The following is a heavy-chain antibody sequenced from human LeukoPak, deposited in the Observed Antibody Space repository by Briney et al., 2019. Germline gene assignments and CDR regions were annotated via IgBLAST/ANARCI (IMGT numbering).Heavy chain of an antibody. Sequence: AAVKVSCKASGYTFTSYYMHWVRQAPGQGLEWMGIINPSGGSTSYAQKFQGRVTMTRDTSTSTVYMELSSLRSEDTAVYYCARASTRYIAAAEGNYWGQGTLVTVSS. CDR1: GYTFTSYY. V-gene: IGHV1-46*01. D-gene: IGHD6-13*01. J-gene: IGHJ4*02. CDR3: ARASTRYIAAAEGNY. CDR2: INPSGGST.